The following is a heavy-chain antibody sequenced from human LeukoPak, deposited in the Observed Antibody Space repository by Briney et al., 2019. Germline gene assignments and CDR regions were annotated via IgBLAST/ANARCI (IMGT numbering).Heavy chain of an antibody. D-gene: IGHD6-19*01. CDR2: ISHSGST. CDR1: GGSFSGYY. V-gene: IGHV4-34*01. CDR3: ARSYSSGWFGY. J-gene: IGHJ4*02. Sequence: SETLSLTCAVYGGSFSGYYWSWIRQPPGKGLEWIGEISHSGSTNYNPSLKSRVTISVDTSKNQFSLKLSSVTAADTAVYYCARSYSSGWFGYWGQGTLVTVSS.